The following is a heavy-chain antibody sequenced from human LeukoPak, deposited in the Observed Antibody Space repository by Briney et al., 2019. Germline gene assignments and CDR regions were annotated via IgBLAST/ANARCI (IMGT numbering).Heavy chain of an antibody. CDR1: GFTFSDYY. Sequence: PGGSLRLSCAASGFTFSDYYMSWIRQAPGKGLEWVSSISSSGTTIYYADSVKGRFTISRDNVKNSLYPQMESLRAEDTAVYYCATHHYYSSPPFDYWGQGTLVTVSS. D-gene: IGHD5-18*01. CDR3: ATHHYYSSPPFDY. CDR2: ISSSGTTI. J-gene: IGHJ4*02. V-gene: IGHV3-11*04.